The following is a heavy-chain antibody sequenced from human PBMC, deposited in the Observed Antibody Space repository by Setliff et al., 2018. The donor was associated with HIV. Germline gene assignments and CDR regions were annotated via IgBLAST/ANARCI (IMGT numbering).Heavy chain of an antibody. Sequence: GGSLRLSCEASGFNVEKSGMHWIRQAPGKGLEWVAVMYYDGVTTYYADSVKGRFTISRDGSKNMIFLQMNSLRAEDTAVYYCARVMIGYSGYDAFDYWGQGTLVTVSS. D-gene: IGHD5-12*01. CDR3: ARVMIGYSGYDAFDY. CDR2: MYYDGVTT. J-gene: IGHJ4*02. CDR1: GFNVEKSG. V-gene: IGHV3-30*12.